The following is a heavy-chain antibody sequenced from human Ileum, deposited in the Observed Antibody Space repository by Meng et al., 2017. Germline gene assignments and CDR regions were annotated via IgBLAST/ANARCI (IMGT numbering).Heavy chain of an antibody. CDR1: GDSVRNTNW. Sequence: WAPAPAKRSRTLSLTCDVSGDSVRNTNWWDWLRQSPGKGLEWIGEIHHSGRTNFIASLQSRATISLDESKNQFSLTLTSVTAADTAVYYCARGVGDIRVGFDYWGQGILVTVSS. CDR3: ARGVGDIRVGFDY. CDR2: IHHSGRT. D-gene: IGHD5-12*01. J-gene: IGHJ4*02. V-gene: IGHV4-4*02.